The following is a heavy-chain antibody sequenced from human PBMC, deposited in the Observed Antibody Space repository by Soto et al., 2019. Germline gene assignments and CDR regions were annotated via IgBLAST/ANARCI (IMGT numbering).Heavy chain of an antibody. Sequence: QAQLVQSGAEVKKPGASVKVSCKASGYMFTRYGVTWVRQAPGQGLEWMGWISGYNGNTNYAQKLQGRVTMTTDTSTSTAYMEVRSLRSDDTAIYYCARDASVNTFMLPDYWGQGTLVIVSS. D-gene: IGHD5-18*01. J-gene: IGHJ4*02. CDR3: ARDASVNTFMLPDY. V-gene: IGHV1-18*01. CDR2: ISGYNGNT. CDR1: GYMFTRYG.